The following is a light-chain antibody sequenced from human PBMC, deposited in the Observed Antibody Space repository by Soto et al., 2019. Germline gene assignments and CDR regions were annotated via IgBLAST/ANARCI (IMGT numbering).Light chain of an antibody. CDR3: SSYTSSSTNYV. V-gene: IGLV2-14*01. CDR1: SSDVGGYNY. J-gene: IGLJ1*01. CDR2: EVS. Sequence: QSVLTQPASVSGSPGQSITISCTGTSSDVGGYNYVSWYQQHPGKAPKLMIYEVSSRPSGVSNRFSGSKSGNTASLTISGLQAEDEADYYCSSYTSSSTNYVFGTGTKLTVL.